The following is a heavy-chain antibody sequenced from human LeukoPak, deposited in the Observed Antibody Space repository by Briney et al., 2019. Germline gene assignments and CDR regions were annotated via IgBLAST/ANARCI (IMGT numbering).Heavy chain of an antibody. Sequence: PSETLSLTCTVSGGSISSSNYYWGWIRQPPGKGLEWIASIHYSETTYYNPSLKSRVTISVDTSKNQFSLKLSSVTAADTAVYYCARDREYYDSSGYSWGYFDLWGRGTLVTVSS. CDR2: IHYSETT. CDR3: ARDREYYDSSGYSWGYFDL. CDR1: GGSISSSNYY. J-gene: IGHJ2*01. D-gene: IGHD3-22*01. V-gene: IGHV4-39*07.